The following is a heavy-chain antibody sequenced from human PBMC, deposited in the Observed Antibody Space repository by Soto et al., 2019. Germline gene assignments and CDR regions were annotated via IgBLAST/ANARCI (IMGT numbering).Heavy chain of an antibody. V-gene: IGHV3-23*01. D-gene: IGHD3-16*01. J-gene: IGHJ4*02. CDR3: AKDRRAGGNSAFYFDF. Sequence: GSLRLSCAASGFKFSNYAMSWVRQAPGKGLEWVSLISATGGGTYYADSVKGRFTISRDSSHNTLYLQVHSLTAEDTAVYYCAKDRRAGGNSAFYFDFWGQGAQVTVSS. CDR2: ISATGGGT. CDR1: GFKFSNYA.